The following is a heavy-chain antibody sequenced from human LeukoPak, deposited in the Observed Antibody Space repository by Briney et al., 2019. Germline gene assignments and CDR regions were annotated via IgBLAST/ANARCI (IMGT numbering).Heavy chain of an antibody. CDR3: AKVGQWLGTDY. V-gene: IGHV3-23*01. CDR1: GFTFSSYA. Sequence: PGGSLRLSCAASGFTFSSYAMNWVRQAPGKGLEWVSAITGSGGSTYYADSVKGRFTISRDNSKNTLYLQMNGLRAEDTAVYHRAKVGQWLGTDYWGQGTLVTVSS. CDR2: ITGSGGST. D-gene: IGHD6-19*01. J-gene: IGHJ4*02.